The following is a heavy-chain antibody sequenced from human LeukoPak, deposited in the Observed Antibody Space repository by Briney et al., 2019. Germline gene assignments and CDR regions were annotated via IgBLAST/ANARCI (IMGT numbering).Heavy chain of an antibody. J-gene: IGHJ6*03. V-gene: IGHV4-34*01. D-gene: IGHD5-18*01. Sequence: PSETLSLTCAVYGGSFSGYYWSWIRLPPGKGLEWIGEINHSGSTNYNPSLKSRVTISVDTSKNQFSLKLSSVTAADTAVYYCARDKQLWLELSYYYYYMDVWGKGTTVTVSS. CDR2: INHSGST. CDR3: ARDKQLWLELSYYYYYMDV. CDR1: GGSFSGYY.